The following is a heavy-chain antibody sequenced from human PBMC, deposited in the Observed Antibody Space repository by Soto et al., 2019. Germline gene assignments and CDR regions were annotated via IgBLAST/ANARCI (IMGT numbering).Heavy chain of an antibody. V-gene: IGHV1-18*01. D-gene: IGHD1-1*01. CDR1: EYAFTTYG. CDR2: ISAHNGNT. Sequence: QVHLVQSGAEVKKPGASVKVSCKGSEYAFTTYGITWVRQAPGQGLEWMGWISAHNGNTNYAQKLQGRVTVTRDTSTSTAYTELRSLRSDDTAVYYCARGRYGDYWGQGALVTVSS. CDR3: ARGRYGDY. J-gene: IGHJ4*02.